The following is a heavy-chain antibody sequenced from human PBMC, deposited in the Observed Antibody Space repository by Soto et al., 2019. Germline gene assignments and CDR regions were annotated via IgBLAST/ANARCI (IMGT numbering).Heavy chain of an antibody. CDR2: TRNKANSYTT. J-gene: IGHJ6*02. V-gene: IGHV3-72*01. D-gene: IGHD6-13*01. CDR1: GFTFSDHY. Sequence: EVQLVESGGGLVQPGGSLRLSCAASGFTFSDHYMDWVRQAPGKGLEWVGRTRNKANSYTTEYAASVKGRFTISRDDSKNSLYLQMNSLKTEDTAVYYCARDARIAAADPYGMDVWGQGTTVTVSS. CDR3: ARDARIAAADPYGMDV.